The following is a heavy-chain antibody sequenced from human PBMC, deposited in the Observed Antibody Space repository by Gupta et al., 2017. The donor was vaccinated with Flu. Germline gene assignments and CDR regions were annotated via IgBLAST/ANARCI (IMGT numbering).Heavy chain of an antibody. Sequence: QVTLTESGPALVKPTQTLTLTCTFSGFSLSTSGMRVSWIRQPPGKALEWLARIDWDDDKFYSTSLKTRLTISKDTSKNQVVLTMTNMDPVDTATYYCARTTYYYDSSGNNDAFDIWGQGTMVTVSS. CDR2: IDWDDDK. V-gene: IGHV2-70*04. J-gene: IGHJ3*02. CDR3: ARTTYYYDSSGNNDAFDI. D-gene: IGHD3-22*01. CDR1: GFSLSTSGMR.